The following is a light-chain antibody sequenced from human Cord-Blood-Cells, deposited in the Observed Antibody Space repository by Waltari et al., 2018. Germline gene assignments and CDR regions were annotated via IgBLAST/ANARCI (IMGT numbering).Light chain of an antibody. V-gene: IGLV2-14*01. J-gene: IGLJ3*02. CDR2: DVS. CDR3: STYTSSSTWV. CDR1: SSDVGGYNY. Sequence: QSALTQPASVSGSPGQSITISCTGTSSDVGGYNYVSWYQQHPGKAPKLMIYDVSNRPSGVSNRFSGAKSGNTASLTISGLQAEDEADYYCSTYTSSSTWVFGGGPKLTV.